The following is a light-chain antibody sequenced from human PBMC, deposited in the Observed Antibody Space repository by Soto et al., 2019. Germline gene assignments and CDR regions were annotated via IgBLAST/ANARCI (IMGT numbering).Light chain of an antibody. CDR2: GAS. J-gene: IGKJ1*01. CDR1: QSVSSSQ. Sequence: EFVLTQSPGTLSLSPGERATLSCRASQSVSSSQLAWYQKKPGQAPRLLIYGASSRATGIADRFSGTGSGTDFILTISRLEPEDFAVYYCQQYGSSWTFGQGTKVDIK. V-gene: IGKV3-20*01. CDR3: QQYGSSWT.